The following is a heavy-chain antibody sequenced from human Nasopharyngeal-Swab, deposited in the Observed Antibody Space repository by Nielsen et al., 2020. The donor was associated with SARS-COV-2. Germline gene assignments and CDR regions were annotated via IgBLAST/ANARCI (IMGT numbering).Heavy chain of an antibody. V-gene: IGHV3-48*01. D-gene: IGHD6-13*01. Sequence: GGSLRLSCAASGFTFNSYGMNWVRQAPGKGLQWVSYISGSTGTIYYADSVKGRFTISRDNAKNSLYLQMNSLRGEDTAVYYCARNLASRSSSWCFDYWGQGTLVTVSS. CDR1: GFTFNSYG. CDR3: ARNLASRSSSWCFDY. J-gene: IGHJ4*02. CDR2: ISGSTGTI.